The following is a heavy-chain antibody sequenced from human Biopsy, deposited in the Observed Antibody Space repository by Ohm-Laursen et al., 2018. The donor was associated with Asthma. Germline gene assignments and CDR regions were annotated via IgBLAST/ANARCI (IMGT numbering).Heavy chain of an antibody. V-gene: IGHV4-59*01. CDR2: VYSTGST. D-gene: IGHD6-13*01. Sequence: QTLSLTCAVSGVSIRSYYWTWIRQPPGKGLEWIGYVYSTGSTMYNPSLKSRVTISVDTSINQVSLKLSSVTAADTAVYYCARATSTWSQSGPHYFDHWGQGALVTVSS. CDR3: ARATSTWSQSGPHYFDH. CDR1: GVSIRSYY. J-gene: IGHJ4*02.